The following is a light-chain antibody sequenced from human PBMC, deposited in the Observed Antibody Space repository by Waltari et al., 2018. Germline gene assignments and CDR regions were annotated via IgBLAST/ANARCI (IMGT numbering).Light chain of an antibody. CDR1: SSNIGAGYD. CDR3: QSYDNRLYGTRV. V-gene: IGLV1-40*01. Sequence: QSVLTQPPSVSGAPGHRVTISCTGSSSNIGAGYDVHWYQRLPGAAPKLLIYNSFNRPSGVPDRFAGSKSCMSASLAITGLQAEDEADYYCQSYDNRLYGTRVFGGGTKLTFL. CDR2: NSF. J-gene: IGLJ3*02.